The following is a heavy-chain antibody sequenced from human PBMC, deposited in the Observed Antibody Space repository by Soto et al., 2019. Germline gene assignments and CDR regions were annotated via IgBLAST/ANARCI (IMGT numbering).Heavy chain of an antibody. Sequence: SETLSLTCTVSGGSISSGGYYWSWIRQHPGKGLEWIGYIYYSGSTNYNPSLKSRVTISVDTSKNQFSLKLSSVTAADTAVYYCAKSRAVAGRDYYYGMDVWGQGTTVTVSS. D-gene: IGHD6-19*01. CDR3: AKSRAVAGRDYYYGMDV. CDR1: GGSISSGGYY. J-gene: IGHJ6*02. V-gene: IGHV4-31*03. CDR2: IYYSGST.